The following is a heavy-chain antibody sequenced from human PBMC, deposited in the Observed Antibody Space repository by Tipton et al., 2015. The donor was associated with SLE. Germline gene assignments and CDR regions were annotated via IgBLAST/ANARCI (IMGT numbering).Heavy chain of an antibody. D-gene: IGHD6-13*01. J-gene: IGHJ5*02. Sequence: SLRLSCVASGFNIDDYPMHWVRQVPGKGLEWVSSISWNSDKIDYADSVKGRFTTSRDNAKNSLYLQMNSLRAEDTAVYYCAGEAGTSTWSPVDPWGQGTLVTVSS. V-gene: IGHV3-9*01. CDR3: AGEAGTSTWSPVDP. CDR2: ISWNSDKI. CDR1: GFNIDDYP.